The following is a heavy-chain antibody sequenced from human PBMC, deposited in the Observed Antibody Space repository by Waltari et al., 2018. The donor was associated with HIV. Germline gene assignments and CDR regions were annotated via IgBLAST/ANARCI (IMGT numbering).Heavy chain of an antibody. V-gene: IGHV1-69*06. CDR3: ASTLTTVVTYWYFDL. J-gene: IGHJ2*01. CDR1: GGTLSSYV. D-gene: IGHD4-17*01. CDR2: IIPIFGTA. Sequence: QVQLVQSGAEVKKPGSSVKVSCKASGGTLSSYVVSWVRQGPGQGLEWMGGIIPIFGTANYAQKFQGRVTITADKSTSTAYMELSSLRSEDTAVYYCASTLTTVVTYWYFDLWGRGTLVTVSS.